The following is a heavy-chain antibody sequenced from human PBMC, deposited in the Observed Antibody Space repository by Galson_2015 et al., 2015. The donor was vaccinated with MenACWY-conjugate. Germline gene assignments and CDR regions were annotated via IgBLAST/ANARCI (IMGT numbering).Heavy chain of an antibody. V-gene: IGHV3-30*02. D-gene: IGHD3-22*01. Sequence: SLRLSCAASGFTFSSYGMHWVRQAPGKGLEWVAFIRYDGSNKYYADSVKGRFTISRDNSKNTLYLQMNSLRAEDTAVYYCAKGLHNYDSSGYYYPNFDYWGQGTLVTVSS. CDR1: GFTFSSYG. J-gene: IGHJ4*02. CDR2: IRYDGSNK. CDR3: AKGLHNYDSSGYYYPNFDY.